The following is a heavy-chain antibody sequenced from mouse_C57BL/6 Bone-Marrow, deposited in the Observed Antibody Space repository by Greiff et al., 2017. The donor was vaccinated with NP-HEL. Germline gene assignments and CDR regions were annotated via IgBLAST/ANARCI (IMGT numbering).Heavy chain of an antibody. CDR1: GYAFSSSW. Sequence: QVQLQQSGPELVKPGASVKISCKASGYAFSSSWMNWVKQRPGKGLEWIGRIYPGDGDTNYNGKFKGKATLTADKSSSTAYMQLSSLTSEDSAVYFCARRGSKEGAMDYWGQGTSVTVSS. CDR3: ARRGSKEGAMDY. CDR2: IYPGDGDT. V-gene: IGHV1-82*01. J-gene: IGHJ4*01. D-gene: IGHD1-3*01.